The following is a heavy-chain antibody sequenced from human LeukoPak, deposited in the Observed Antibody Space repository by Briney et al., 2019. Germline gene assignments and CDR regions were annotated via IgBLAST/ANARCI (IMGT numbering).Heavy chain of an antibody. CDR1: GGSISSYY. CDR3: ARDSPFSSTSPFYYYYYMDV. V-gene: IGHV4-4*07. CDR2: IYTSGST. Sequence: PSETLSLTCTVSGGSISSYYWSWIRQPAGKGLEWIGRIYTSGSTNYNPSLKSRVTMSVDTSKNQFSLKLSSVTAADTAVYYCARDSPFSSTSPFYYYYYMDVWGKGTTVTISS. J-gene: IGHJ6*03. D-gene: IGHD2-2*01.